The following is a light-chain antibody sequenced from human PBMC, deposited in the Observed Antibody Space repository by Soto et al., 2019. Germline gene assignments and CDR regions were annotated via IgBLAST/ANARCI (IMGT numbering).Light chain of an antibody. Sequence: EIVLTQSPGTLSLSPGERATLSCRASQSVSSSYFAWYQQKPGQAPRLLIVGASSRATGIPDRFSGGGSGTDFTLTISRLEPEDFALYYCHQYDNSPLTFGGGTKVDIK. J-gene: IGKJ4*01. V-gene: IGKV3-20*01. CDR3: HQYDNSPLT. CDR2: GAS. CDR1: QSVSSSY.